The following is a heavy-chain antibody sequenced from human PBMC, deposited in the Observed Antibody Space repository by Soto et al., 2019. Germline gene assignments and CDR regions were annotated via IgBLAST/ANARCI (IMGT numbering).Heavy chain of an antibody. D-gene: IGHD2-15*01. CDR3: ARDPRLDRLGYCSGGSCYYFDY. J-gene: IGHJ4*02. CDR2: ISSSSSYI. CDR1: GFTFSSYS. V-gene: IGHV3-21*01. Sequence: GGSLRLSCAASGFTFSSYSMNWVRQAPGKGLEWVSSISSSSSYIYYADSVKGRFTISRDNAKNSLYLQMNSLRAEDTVVYYCARDPRLDRLGYCSGGSCYYFDYWGQGTLVTVSS.